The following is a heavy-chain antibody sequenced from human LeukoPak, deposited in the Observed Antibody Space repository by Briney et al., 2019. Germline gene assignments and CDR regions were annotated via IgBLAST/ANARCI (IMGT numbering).Heavy chain of an antibody. D-gene: IGHD2-2*02. V-gene: IGHV3-48*01. CDR3: ARAWGSYCSSTSCYTGGYDFPPFDY. CDR2: ISSSSSTI. Sequence: PGGSLRLSCAASRFTFSSYSMNWVRQAPGKGLEWVSYISSSSSTIYYADSVKGRFTISRDNAKNSLYLQMNSLRAEDTAVYYCARAWGSYCSSTSCYTGGYDFPPFDYWGQGTLVTVSS. J-gene: IGHJ4*02. CDR1: RFTFSSYS.